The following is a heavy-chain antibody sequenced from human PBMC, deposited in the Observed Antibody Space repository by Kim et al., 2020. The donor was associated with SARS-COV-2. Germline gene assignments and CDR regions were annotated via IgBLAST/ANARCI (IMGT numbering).Heavy chain of an antibody. CDR2: IRSKANSYAT. V-gene: IGHV3-73*01. Sequence: GGSLRLSCAASGFTFSDSAMYWVRQASGKGLEWVGRIRSKANSYATAYAASVKGRFTISRDDSKNTAYLQMNSLKAEDTAIYYCTRVPPYSNSWWDAFDIWGHGTMVTVSS. CDR1: GFTFSDSA. J-gene: IGHJ3*02. D-gene: IGHD6-13*01. CDR3: TRVPPYSNSWWDAFDI.